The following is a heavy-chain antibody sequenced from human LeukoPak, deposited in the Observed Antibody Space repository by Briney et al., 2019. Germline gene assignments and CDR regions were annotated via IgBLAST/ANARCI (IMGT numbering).Heavy chain of an antibody. CDR1: GFTFSSYV. J-gene: IGHJ4*02. V-gene: IGHV3-30*04. Sequence: PGGSLRLSCAASGFTFSSYVVHWVRQAPGKGLEWVAVISYDGSNKYYADSVKGRFTISRDYSKNTLFLQMNSLRAEDTAVCSCARGVAVAGKFDFWGQGTLVTVSS. D-gene: IGHD6-19*01. CDR2: ISYDGSNK. CDR3: ARGVAVAGKFDF.